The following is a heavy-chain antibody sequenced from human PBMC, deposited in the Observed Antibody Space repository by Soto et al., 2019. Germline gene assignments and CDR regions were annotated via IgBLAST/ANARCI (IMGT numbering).Heavy chain of an antibody. D-gene: IGHD2-2*01. CDR3: ARGSTSWYFDF. CDR1: GFTFNRYW. V-gene: IGHV3-7*01. Sequence: GGSLRLSCAASGFTFNRYWMSWVRQAPGKGLEWVANIKKDGSEQYYVDSVKGRFTVSRDNAKNSLTLQMSGLRAEDTAVYYCARGSTSWYFDFWGQGTLVTVSS. CDR2: IKKDGSEQ. J-gene: IGHJ4*02.